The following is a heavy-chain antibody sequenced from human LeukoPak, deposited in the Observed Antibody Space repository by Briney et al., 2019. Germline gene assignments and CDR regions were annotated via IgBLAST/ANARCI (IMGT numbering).Heavy chain of an antibody. V-gene: IGHV1-8*03. CDR3: ARGIAWELLALGYYYYMDV. CDR1: GYTFTSYD. CDR2: MNPNSGNT. D-gene: IGHD1-26*01. Sequence: GASVKVSCKASGYTFTSYDINWVRKATGQGLEWMGWMNPNSGNTGYAQKFQGRVTITRNTSISTAYMELSSLRSEDTAVYYCARGIAWELLALGYYYYMDVWGKGTTVTVSS. J-gene: IGHJ6*03.